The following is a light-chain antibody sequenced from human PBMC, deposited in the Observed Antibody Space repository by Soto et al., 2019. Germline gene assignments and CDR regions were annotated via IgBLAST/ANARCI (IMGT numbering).Light chain of an antibody. CDR3: QHYNSYSEA. Sequence: DIQMTQSPSTVPASVVDRVTITCRASQSISNWLAWYQKKPGTAPKLLIYHASTLESGVPSRFSGSGSGTEFTLTISSLQPDDFATYYCQHYNSYSEAFGQGTKVDIK. V-gene: IGKV1-5*01. CDR1: QSISNW. CDR2: HAS. J-gene: IGKJ1*01.